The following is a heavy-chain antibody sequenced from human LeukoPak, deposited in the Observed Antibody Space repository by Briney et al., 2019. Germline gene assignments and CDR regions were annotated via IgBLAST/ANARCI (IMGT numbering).Heavy chain of an antibody. CDR1: GFIVSSRY. CDR3: ASFAPYDAFDI. V-gene: IGHV3-53*01. CDR2: IYSGVGT. J-gene: IGHJ3*02. Sequence: PGGSLRLSCAASGFIVSSRYMSWVRQAPGKGLEWVSAIYSGVGTNYADSVKGRFTISRDNSRNTLYLQMNSLRAEDTAVYYCASFAPYDAFDIWGQGTVVTVSS.